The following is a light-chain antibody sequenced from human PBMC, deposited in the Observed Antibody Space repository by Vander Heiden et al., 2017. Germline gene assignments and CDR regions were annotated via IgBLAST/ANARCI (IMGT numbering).Light chain of an antibody. V-gene: IGLV2-8*01. Sequence: QSPLTQPPSASRSPGQSGTIACTGTNTDVGGYNYVSWYQQSPGKAPKLIIYEVTKRPSGVPDRFSASKSGNTASLTVSGLQAEDEADYYCSSYGGRNNYVFGSGTKITVL. CDR2: EVT. J-gene: IGLJ1*01. CDR1: NTDVGGYNY. CDR3: SSYGGRNNYV.